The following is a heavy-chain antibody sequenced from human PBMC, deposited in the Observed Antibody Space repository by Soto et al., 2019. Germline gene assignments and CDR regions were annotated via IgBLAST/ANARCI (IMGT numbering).Heavy chain of an antibody. V-gene: IGHV3-74*03. Sequence: EVQLVESGGGLVQPGGSLRLSCVASGFXLSSYWMYWVRQAPGKGLVWVSRISTDGNRIEYADSVKGRFTISRDNAKNTLYLQMNSLRADDMGVXXXAXXXXHXXSYYEHWGQGTLVTVSS. J-gene: IGHJ4*02. D-gene: IGHD3-22*01. CDR2: ISTDGNRI. CDR1: GFXLSSYW. CDR3: AXXXXHXXSYYEH.